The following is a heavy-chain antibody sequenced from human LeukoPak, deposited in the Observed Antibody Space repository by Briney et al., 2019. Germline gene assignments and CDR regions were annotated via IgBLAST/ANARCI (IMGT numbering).Heavy chain of an antibody. CDR3: ARRGDILTDYAFDY. D-gene: IGHD3-9*01. J-gene: IGHJ4*02. CDR2: IYYSGTT. Sequence: SETLSLTCSVSGGSITNNSHHWDWVRQAPGKGLEWIGNIYYSGTTSYNPSLKSRVTISVDTSKNQFSLRLSSVTAADTAVYYCARRGDILTDYAFDYWGQGTLVTVSS. V-gene: IGHV4-39*01. CDR1: GGSITNNSHH.